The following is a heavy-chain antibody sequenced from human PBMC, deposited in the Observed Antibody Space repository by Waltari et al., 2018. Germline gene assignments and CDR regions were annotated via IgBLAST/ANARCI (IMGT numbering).Heavy chain of an antibody. Sequence: EVQLVESGGGLVQPGGSLRLPCAASGFTCSRYGMSWVRQAPGKGLEWVANIDQDGSEKYYVDSVKGRFTISRDNARNSLYLQMNSLSAEDTAVYYCARDGHWLSGVGDCWGQGTLVTVSS. D-gene: IGHD7-27*01. CDR2: IDQDGSEK. CDR3: ARDGHWLSGVGDC. V-gene: IGHV3-7*01. J-gene: IGHJ4*02. CDR1: GFTCSRYG.